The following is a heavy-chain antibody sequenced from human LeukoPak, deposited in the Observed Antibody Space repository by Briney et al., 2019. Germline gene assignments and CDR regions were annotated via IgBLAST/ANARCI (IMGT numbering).Heavy chain of an antibody. CDR2: IDHSGST. Sequence: SETLSLTCAVYGGSFSGYYWSWIRQPPGKGLEWIGEIDHSGSTNYNPSLKSRVTISVDTSKNQFSLKLSSVTAADTAVCYCARLHRGAGPDYWGQGTLVTVSS. CDR3: ARLHRGAGPDY. CDR1: GGSFSGYY. D-gene: IGHD6-19*01. J-gene: IGHJ4*02. V-gene: IGHV4-34*01.